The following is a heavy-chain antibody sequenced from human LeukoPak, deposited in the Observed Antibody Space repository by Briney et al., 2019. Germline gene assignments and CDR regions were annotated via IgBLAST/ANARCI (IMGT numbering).Heavy chain of an antibody. V-gene: IGHV4-31*03. CDR2: IYYNGNT. J-gene: IGHJ4*02. D-gene: IGHD6-19*01. CDR1: GGSISSGAYY. Sequence: SETLSLTCTVSGGSISSGAYYWSWIRQYPGKGPEWIGSIYYNGNTYYNPSLKSRLTISMDTSKNQFSLKLSSVTAADTAVYYCARGYSSGWYPRGYFDYWGQGTLVTVSS. CDR3: ARGYSSGWYPRGYFDY.